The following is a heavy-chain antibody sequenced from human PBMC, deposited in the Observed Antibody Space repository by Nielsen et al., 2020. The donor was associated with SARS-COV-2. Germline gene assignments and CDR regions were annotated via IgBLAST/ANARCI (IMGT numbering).Heavy chain of an antibody. Sequence: ASVKVSCKASGYTFTSYAMHWVRQAPGQRLEWMGWINAGNGNTKYSQKFQGRVTITRDKSTSTAYMELSSLRSEDTAVYYCASGRDGYNSYFDYWGQGTLVTVSS. J-gene: IGHJ4*02. CDR2: INAGNGNT. CDR3: ASGRDGYNSYFDY. CDR1: GYTFTSYA. D-gene: IGHD5-24*01. V-gene: IGHV1-3*01.